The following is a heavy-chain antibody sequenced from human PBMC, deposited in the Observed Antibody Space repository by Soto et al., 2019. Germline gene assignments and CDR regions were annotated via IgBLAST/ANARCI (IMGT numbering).Heavy chain of an antibody. D-gene: IGHD3-3*01. CDR2: SYYSGNT. V-gene: IGHV4-59*13. Sequence: QVPLQESGPGLVKPSETLSLTCTVSGDSMSPFYWNWIRQSPGKGLEWIGYSYYSGNTNYNPSLKSRVAISVDTSKNQFYLKLSSVTAADTAVYYCARGVYDYWSGYYAGSGLDVWGQGTTVTVSS. CDR3: ARGVYDYWSGYYAGSGLDV. J-gene: IGHJ6*02. CDR1: GDSMSPFY.